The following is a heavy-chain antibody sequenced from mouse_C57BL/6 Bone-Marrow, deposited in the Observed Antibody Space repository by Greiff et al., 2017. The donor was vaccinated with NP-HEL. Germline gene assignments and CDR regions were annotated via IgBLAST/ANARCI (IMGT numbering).Heavy chain of an antibody. Sequence: EVQLQQSGGGLVKPGGSLKLSCAASGFTFSDYGMHWVRQAPEKGLEWVAYISSGSSTIYYADTVKGRFTISRDNAKNTLFLQMTSLRSEDTAMYYCARGGPYYAMDYWGQGTSVTVSS. CDR2: ISSGSSTI. V-gene: IGHV5-17*01. CDR1: GFTFSDYG. CDR3: ARGGPYYAMDY. J-gene: IGHJ4*01.